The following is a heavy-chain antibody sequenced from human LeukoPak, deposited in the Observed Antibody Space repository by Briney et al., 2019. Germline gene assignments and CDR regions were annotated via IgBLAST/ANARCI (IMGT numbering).Heavy chain of an antibody. V-gene: IGHV1-69*13. J-gene: IGHJ4*02. CDR1: GGTFSSYA. Sequence: SVKVSCKASGGTFSSYAISWVRQAPGQGLEWMGGIIPIFGTANYAQKFQGRVTITADESTSTAYMELSSLRSEDTAVYYCAVTMVRGVIILYYFDYWGQGTLVTVSS. CDR3: AVTMVRGVIILYYFDY. D-gene: IGHD3-10*01. CDR2: IIPIFGTA.